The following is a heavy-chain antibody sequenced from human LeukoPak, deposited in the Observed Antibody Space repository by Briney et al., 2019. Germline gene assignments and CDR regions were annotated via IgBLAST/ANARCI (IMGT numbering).Heavy chain of an antibody. J-gene: IGHJ4*02. Sequence: ASVKVSCKASGYTFTSYGISWVRQAPGQGLEWMGWISAYNGNTNYAQKLQGRVTMTTDTSTSTAYMELRSLRSDDTAVYYCAGGRGYVDTAMPFDYWGQGTLVTVSS. CDR1: GYTFTSYG. CDR2: ISAYNGNT. V-gene: IGHV1-18*01. CDR3: AGGRGYVDTAMPFDY. D-gene: IGHD5-18*01.